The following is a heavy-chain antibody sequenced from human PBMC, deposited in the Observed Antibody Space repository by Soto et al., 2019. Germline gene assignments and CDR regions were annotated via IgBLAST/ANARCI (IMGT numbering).Heavy chain of an antibody. J-gene: IGHJ5*02. Sequence: GASVKVSCKASGYTFTSYGISWVRQAPGQGLEWMGWISAYNGNTNYAQKLQGRVTMTTDTSTSTAYMELRSLRSDDTAVYYCARDEVNYDFWSGNYNWFDPWGQGTLVTVSS. CDR3: ARDEVNYDFWSGNYNWFDP. D-gene: IGHD3-3*01. CDR2: ISAYNGNT. CDR1: GYTFTSYG. V-gene: IGHV1-18*04.